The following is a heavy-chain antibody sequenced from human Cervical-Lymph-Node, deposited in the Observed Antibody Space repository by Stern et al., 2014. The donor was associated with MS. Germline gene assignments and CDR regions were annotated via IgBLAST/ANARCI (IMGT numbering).Heavy chain of an antibody. CDR1: GGSVRSGSHY. V-gene: IGHV4-61*01. J-gene: IGHJ3*01. Sequence: QLQLQESGPGLVKPSETLSLTCSISGGSVRSGSHYWSWIRQPPGKGLEWIGSIDYSGRINYSPSLNSRVTISLDTSKNEFSLRLTSVTAADTAVYYCARVAAYYDTIFFDLWGQGTMVTVSS. CDR3: ARVAAYYDTIFFDL. CDR2: IDYSGRI. D-gene: IGHD3-22*01.